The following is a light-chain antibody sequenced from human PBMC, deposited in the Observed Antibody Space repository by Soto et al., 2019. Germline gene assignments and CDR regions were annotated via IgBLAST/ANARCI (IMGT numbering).Light chain of an antibody. CDR2: GSS. CDR1: RNVDNN. CDR3: QQYENYWT. V-gene: IGKV1-39*01. Sequence: DIHMTQSPSSLSASVVDRVTVTFRASRNVDNNVNWYQQKPGKAPNLLIYGSSTLYGGVPSRFSGSGSGTEFSLTISNLQPDDCATYYCQQYENYWTFGQGTKVDIK. J-gene: IGKJ1*01.